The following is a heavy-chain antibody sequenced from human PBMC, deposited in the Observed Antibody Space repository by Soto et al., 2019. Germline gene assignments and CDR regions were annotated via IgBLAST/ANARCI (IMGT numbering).Heavy chain of an antibody. V-gene: IGHV4-34*01. CDR1: GGSFSGYY. D-gene: IGHD4-4*01. CDR2: INHSGST. CDR3: ARGDKDHVNVGHSNGPDY. Sequence: PSETLSLTCAVYGGSFSGYYWSWIRQPPGKGLEWIGEINHSGSTNYNPSLKSRVTISVDTSKNQFSLKLSSVTAADTAVYYCARGDKDHVNVGHSNGPDYWGQGTLVTVSS. J-gene: IGHJ4*02.